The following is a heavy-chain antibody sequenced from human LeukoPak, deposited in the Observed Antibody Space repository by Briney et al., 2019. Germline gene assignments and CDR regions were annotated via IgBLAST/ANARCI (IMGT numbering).Heavy chain of an antibody. D-gene: IGHD3-9*01. J-gene: IGHJ3*02. CDR1: GGSISSYY. CDR3: ARGHDILTGYYQGAFDI. CDR2: IYYSGST. Sequence: SETLSLTCTVSGGSISSYYWSWIRQPPGKGLEWIGYIYYSGSTNYNPSLKSRVTISVDTSKNRFSLKLSSVTAADTAVYYCARGHDILTGYYQGAFDIWGQGTMVTVSS. V-gene: IGHV4-59*01.